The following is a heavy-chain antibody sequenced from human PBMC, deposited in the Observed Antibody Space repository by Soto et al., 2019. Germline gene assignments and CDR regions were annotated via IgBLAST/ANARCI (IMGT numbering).Heavy chain of an antibody. D-gene: IGHD1-1*01. J-gene: IGHJ4*02. CDR2: IYYSGST. Sequence: PSETLSLTCTVSGGSISSYYWSWIRQPPGRGLEWIGYIYYSGSTNYNPSLKSRVTISVDTSKNQFSLKLSSVTAADTAVYYCARAPTGTTFDYWGQGTLVTSPQ. V-gene: IGHV4-59*01. CDR3: ARAPTGTTFDY. CDR1: GGSISSYY.